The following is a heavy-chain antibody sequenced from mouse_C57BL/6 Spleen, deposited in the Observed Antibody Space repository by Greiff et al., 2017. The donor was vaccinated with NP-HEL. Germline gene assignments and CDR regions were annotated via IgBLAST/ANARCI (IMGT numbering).Heavy chain of an antibody. D-gene: IGHD2-2*01. CDR1: GFTFSSYA. V-gene: IGHV5-4*01. CDR3: ARPPGYGFFSWFAY. J-gene: IGHJ3*01. Sequence: EVQGVESGGGLVKPGGSLKLSCAASGFTFSSYAMSWVRQTPEKRLEWVATISAGGSYTYYPDNVKGRFTISRDNAKNNLYLQMSHLKSEDTAMYYCARPPGYGFFSWFAYWGQGTLVTVSA. CDR2: ISAGGSYT.